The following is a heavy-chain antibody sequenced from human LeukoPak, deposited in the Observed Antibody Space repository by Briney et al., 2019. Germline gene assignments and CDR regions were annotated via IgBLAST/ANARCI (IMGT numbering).Heavy chain of an antibody. CDR2: ITSIGSTT. J-gene: IGHJ4*02. Sequence: GGSLRLSCAASGFTFRSYEMNWVRQAPGKGLEWVSYITSIGSTTYYADSVKGRFTISRDNAKNSLYLQMTTLRDDDTAVYYCAREGTSGFSYWGQGTLVTVSS. CDR3: AREGTSGFSY. V-gene: IGHV3-48*03. CDR1: GFTFRSYE. D-gene: IGHD3-10*01.